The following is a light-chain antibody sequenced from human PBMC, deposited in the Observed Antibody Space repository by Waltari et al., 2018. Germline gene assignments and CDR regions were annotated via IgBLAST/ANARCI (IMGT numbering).Light chain of an antibody. Sequence: ETVLTQSPATLSLSPGERATLPCRASQSFSSYLAWYQQKLGQAPRLLIYDASNRATGIPARFSGSGSGTDFTLTISSLEPEDFAVYYCQQRSNFGPGTKVDIK. CDR1: QSFSSY. J-gene: IGKJ3*01. CDR3: QQRSN. CDR2: DAS. V-gene: IGKV3-11*01.